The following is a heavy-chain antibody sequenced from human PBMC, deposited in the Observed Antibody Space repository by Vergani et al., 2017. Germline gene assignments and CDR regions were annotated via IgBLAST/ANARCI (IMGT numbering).Heavy chain of an antibody. V-gene: IGHV5-51*01. CDR3: ARLYGRDSSGSKYFDY. CDR1: GYSFPSYW. Sequence: EVQLVQSGAEVKKPGESLKISCKGSGYSFPSYWIGWVRQMPGKGLQWMGIIHPADSDTRYSPSFQGQVTISVDKSISTAYLQRSSLRASDSAMYYCARLYGRDSSGSKYFDYWGQGTLVTVSS. D-gene: IGHD3-22*01. CDR2: IHPADSDT. J-gene: IGHJ4*02.